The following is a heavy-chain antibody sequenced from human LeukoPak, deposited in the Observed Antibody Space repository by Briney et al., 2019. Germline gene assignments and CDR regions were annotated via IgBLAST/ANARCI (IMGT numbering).Heavy chain of an antibody. CDR1: GYTLTELS. CDR3: ATLRAGYCSGGGCSNWFDP. D-gene: IGHD2-15*01. V-gene: IGHV1-24*01. CDR2: FDPEDGET. Sequence: ASVKVSCKVSGYTLTELSMHWVRQAPGKGLEWMGGFDPEDGETIYAQKFQGRVTMTEDTSTDTAYMELSSLRSEDTAVYYCATLRAGYCSGGGCSNWFDPWGQGTLVTVSS. J-gene: IGHJ5*02.